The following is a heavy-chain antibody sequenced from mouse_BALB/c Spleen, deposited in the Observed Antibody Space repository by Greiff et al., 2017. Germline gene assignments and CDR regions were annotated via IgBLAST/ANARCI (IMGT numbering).Heavy chain of an antibody. J-gene: IGHJ4*01. Sequence: QVQLKESGAELVRPGSSVKISCKASGYAFSSYWMNWVKQRPGQGLEWIGQIYPGDGDTNYNGKFKGKATLTADKSSSTAYMQLSSLTSEDSAVYFCASALLRYAMDYWGQGTSVTVSS. V-gene: IGHV1-80*01. CDR1: GYAFSSYW. CDR2: IYPGDGDT. D-gene: IGHD2-10*01. CDR3: ASALLRYAMDY.